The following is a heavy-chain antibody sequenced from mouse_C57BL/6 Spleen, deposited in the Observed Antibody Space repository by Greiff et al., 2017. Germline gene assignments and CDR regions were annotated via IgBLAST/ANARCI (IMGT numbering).Heavy chain of an antibody. CDR1: GYAFTNYL. Sequence: QVQLQQSGAELVRPGTSVKVSCKASGYAFTNYLIEWVKQRPGQGLEWIGVINPGSGGTNYNEKFKGKATLTADKSSSTAYMQLSSLTSEDSAVYFCARSGDGYYYYFDYWGQGTTLTVSS. CDR3: ARSGDGYYYYFDY. D-gene: IGHD2-3*01. CDR2: INPGSGGT. V-gene: IGHV1-54*01. J-gene: IGHJ2*01.